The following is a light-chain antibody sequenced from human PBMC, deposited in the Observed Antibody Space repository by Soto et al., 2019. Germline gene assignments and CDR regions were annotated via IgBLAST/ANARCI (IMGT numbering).Light chain of an antibody. V-gene: IGKV1-27*01. CDR3: QKYNSAPWT. CDR2: RAS. Sequence: DIQMTQSPSSLSASVGDRVTITCRASQGIATYLAWWQQRPGKVPNLLIYRASTLQSGVPSRFSGSGSGTDFSLTSSSLQPEDVATYYCQKYNSAPWTFGQGTKVEI. J-gene: IGKJ1*01. CDR1: QGIATY.